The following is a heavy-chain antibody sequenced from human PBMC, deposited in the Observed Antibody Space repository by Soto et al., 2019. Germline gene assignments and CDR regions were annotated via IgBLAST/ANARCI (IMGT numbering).Heavy chain of an antibody. D-gene: IGHD2-2*01. Sequence: GGSLRLSWAASGFTVSSYGMHWVRQAPGKGLEWVAVISYDGSNKYYADSVKGRFTISRDNSKNTLYLQMNSLRAEDTAVYYCAKDFIVVVPAATRYYYYYGMDVWGQGTTVTVSS. J-gene: IGHJ6*02. V-gene: IGHV3-30*18. CDR3: AKDFIVVVPAATRYYYYYGMDV. CDR2: ISYDGSNK. CDR1: GFTVSSYG.